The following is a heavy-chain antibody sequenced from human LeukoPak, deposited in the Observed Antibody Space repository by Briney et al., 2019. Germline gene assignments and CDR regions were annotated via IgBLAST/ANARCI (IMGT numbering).Heavy chain of an antibody. Sequence: PGGSLRLSCAASGFTFSSYAMHWVRQAPGKGLEWVAVISYDGSNKYYADSVKGRFTISRDNSKNTLYLQMNSLRVEDAAVYYCARAPVTSCRGAYCYPFDYWGQGTLVTVSS. CDR2: ISYDGSNK. CDR3: ARAPVTSCRGAYCYPFDY. V-gene: IGHV3-30*04. D-gene: IGHD2-21*01. CDR1: GFTFSSYA. J-gene: IGHJ4*02.